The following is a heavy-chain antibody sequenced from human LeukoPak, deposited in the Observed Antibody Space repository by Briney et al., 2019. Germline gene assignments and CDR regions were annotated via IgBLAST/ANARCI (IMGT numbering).Heavy chain of an antibody. V-gene: IGHV1-8*01. CDR1: GYTFTSYD. D-gene: IGHD3-22*01. J-gene: IGHJ4*02. Sequence: GASVKVSCKASGYTFTSYDINWVLQATGQGLEWMGWMNPNSGNTGYAQKFQGRVTMTRNTSISTAYMELSSLRSEDTAVYYCARATAYYYDSSGYYPRRARHGFRYYFDYWGQGTLVTVSS. CDR3: ARATAYYYDSSGYYPRRARHGFRYYFDY. CDR2: MNPNSGNT.